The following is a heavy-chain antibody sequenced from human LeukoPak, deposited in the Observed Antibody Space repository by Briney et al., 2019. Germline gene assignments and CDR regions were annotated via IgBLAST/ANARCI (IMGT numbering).Heavy chain of an antibody. CDR2: ISAYT. CDR3: ARWDRTASYYFDY. CDR1: GYTFANYG. J-gene: IGHJ4*02. V-gene: IGHV1-18*01. Sequence: GASVKVSCKASGYTFANYGVNWVRQAPGQGLEWMGWISAYTNYARKLQGRVTMTTDTSTSTAYMELRSLTSDDAAVYYCARWDRTASYYFDYWGQGTLLTASS. D-gene: IGHD1-14*01.